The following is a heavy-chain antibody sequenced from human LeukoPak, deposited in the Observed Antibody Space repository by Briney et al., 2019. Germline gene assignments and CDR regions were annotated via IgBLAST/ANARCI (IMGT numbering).Heavy chain of an antibody. CDR3: ARGRADTAMADFDY. J-gene: IGHJ4*02. CDR2: INHSGST. V-gene: IGHV4-34*01. Sequence: SETLSLTCAVYGGSFSGYYWSWIRQPPGKGLEWIGEINHSGSTNYSPSLKSRVTISVDTSNNHFSLKLSSVTAADTAVYYCARGRADTAMADFDYWGQGTLVTVSS. CDR1: GGSFSGYY. D-gene: IGHD5-18*01.